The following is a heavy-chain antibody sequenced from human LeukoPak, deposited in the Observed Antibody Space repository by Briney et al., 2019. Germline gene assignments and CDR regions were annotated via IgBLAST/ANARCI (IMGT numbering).Heavy chain of an antibody. CDR2: FDPEDGET. V-gene: IGHV1-24*01. J-gene: IGHJ4*02. D-gene: IGHD5-18*01. CDR1: GYTLTELS. Sequence: ASVKVSCKVSGYTLTELSMHWVRQAPGKGLEWMGGFDPEDGETIYAQKFQGRVTMTEDTSTDIAYMELSSLRSEDTAVYYCATFPLDTAMAEHYWGQGTLVTVSS. CDR3: ATFPLDTAMAEHY.